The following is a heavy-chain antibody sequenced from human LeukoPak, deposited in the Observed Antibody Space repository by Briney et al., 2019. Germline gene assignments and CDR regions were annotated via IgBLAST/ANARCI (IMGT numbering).Heavy chain of an antibody. D-gene: IGHD6-19*01. V-gene: IGHV3-15*01. CDR2: IKKKVDRGTT. J-gene: IGHJ6*02. CDR3: TTDRYSSGWYNYGMDV. Sequence: GGSLRLSCRASGFTFINAWMSWVRQAPGKGLEWVGRIKKKVDRGTTDYAAPVKGRFTISRDDSKNTLYLQMNSLKIEDTAVYYCTTDRYSSGWYNYGMDVWGQGTTVTVSS. CDR1: GFTFINAW.